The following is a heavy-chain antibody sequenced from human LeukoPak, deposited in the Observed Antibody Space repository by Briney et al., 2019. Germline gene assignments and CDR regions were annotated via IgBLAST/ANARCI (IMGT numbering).Heavy chain of an antibody. J-gene: IGHJ4*02. D-gene: IGHD3/OR15-3a*01. CDR2: ISSDGSNK. Sequence: GGSLRLSCAASRFTFNNYAMHWVRQAPGKGLEWVAVISSDGSNKYYADSVKGRFTISRDNSKNTLYLQMNSLRAEDTAVYYCARDPILGVDFGLAAGYYFDYWGQGTLVTVSS. V-gene: IGHV3-30*04. CDR1: RFTFNNYA. CDR3: ARDPILGVDFGLAAGYYFDY.